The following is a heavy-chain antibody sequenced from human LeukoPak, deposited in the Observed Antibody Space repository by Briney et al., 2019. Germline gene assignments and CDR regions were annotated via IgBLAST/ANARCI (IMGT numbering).Heavy chain of an antibody. CDR1: GGSISSYY. CDR2: IYYSGST. Sequence: SETLSLTCTVSGGSISSYYWSWIRQPPGKGLEWIGYIYYSGSTNHNPSLKTRVTISVDTSKNQFSLKLSSVTAADTAVYYGARDRRGYGSGSYYRIGGQFDPWGQGTLVTVSS. V-gene: IGHV4-59*01. D-gene: IGHD3-10*01. J-gene: IGHJ5*02. CDR3: ARDRRGYGSGSYYRIGGQFDP.